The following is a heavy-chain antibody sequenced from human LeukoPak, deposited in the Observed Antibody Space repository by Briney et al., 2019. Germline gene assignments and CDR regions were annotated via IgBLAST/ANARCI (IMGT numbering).Heavy chain of an antibody. CDR2: ISWNSGSI. V-gene: IGHV3-9*01. J-gene: IGHJ4*02. D-gene: IGHD6-19*01. Sequence: GGSLRLSCAASGFTFDDYAMHWVRQAPGKGLEWVSGISWNSGSIGYADSVKGRFTISRDNAKNSLYLKMNSLRAEDTAVYYCTGAGFDYWGQGTLVAVSS. CDR3: TGAGFDY. CDR1: GFTFDDYA.